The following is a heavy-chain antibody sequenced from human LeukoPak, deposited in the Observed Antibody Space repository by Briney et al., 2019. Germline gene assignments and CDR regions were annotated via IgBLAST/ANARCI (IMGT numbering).Heavy chain of an antibody. D-gene: IGHD3-10*01. CDR3: ARVGWDYGSGSYYSSHFDY. CDR1: GYTFTGYY. CDR2: INPNSGGT. Sequence: ASVKVSCKASGYTFTGYYMHWVRQAPGQGLEWMGWINPNSGGTNYAQKFQGRVTMTRDTSISTAYMELSRLRSDDTAVYYCARVGWDYGSGSYYSSHFDYWGQGTLVTVSS. J-gene: IGHJ4*02. V-gene: IGHV1-2*02.